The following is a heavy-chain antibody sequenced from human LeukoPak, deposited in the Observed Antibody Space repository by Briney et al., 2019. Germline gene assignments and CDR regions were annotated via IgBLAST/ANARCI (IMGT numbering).Heavy chain of an antibody. CDR3: ASYSYYYDSSGYFDY. J-gene: IGHJ4*02. V-gene: IGHV4-59*01. D-gene: IGHD3-22*01. CDR2: IYYSGST. CDR1: GGSISSYY. Sequence: SETLSLTCTVSGGSISSYYWSWIRQPPGKGLEWIGYIYYSGSTNYNPSLKSRVTISVDTSKNQFSLKLSSVTAADTAEYYCASYSYYYDSSGYFDYWGQGTLVTVSP.